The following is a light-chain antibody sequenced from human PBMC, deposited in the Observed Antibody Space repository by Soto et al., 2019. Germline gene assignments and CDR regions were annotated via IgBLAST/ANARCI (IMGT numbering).Light chain of an antibody. CDR2: DAS. CDR1: QSISSW. V-gene: IGKV1-5*01. J-gene: IGKJ4*01. Sequence: DIQMTQSPSTLSASVGDRVTITCRASQSISSWLAWYQQKQEKAHKLQIYDASSLESGVLSRFSGSGSGTEFTFTIISLQPDDFATYYCQQYNSYLTFGGGTRWIS. CDR3: QQYNSYLT.